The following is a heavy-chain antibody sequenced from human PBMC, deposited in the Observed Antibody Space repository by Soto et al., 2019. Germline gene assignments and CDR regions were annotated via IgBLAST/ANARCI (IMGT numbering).Heavy chain of an antibody. CDR3: AKDIQGRGATTGDDAFDI. Sequence: EVQLLESGGGLLQPGGSRRLPCVAFESTFTNKAMNWFGKVQGEGREGFSLISSSGGSTYYADSVKGRFSISRDNSKNTLYLQMNSLRVEDTAIYYCAKDIQGRGATTGDDAFDIWGQGTMVTVSS. D-gene: IGHD1-1*01. CDR2: ISSSGGST. J-gene: IGHJ3*02. V-gene: IGHV3-23*01. CDR1: ESTFTNKA.